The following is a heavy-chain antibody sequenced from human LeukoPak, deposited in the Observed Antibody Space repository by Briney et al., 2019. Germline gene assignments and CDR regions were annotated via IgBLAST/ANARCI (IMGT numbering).Heavy chain of an antibody. J-gene: IGHJ4*02. Sequence: PSETLSLTCAVYGGSFSGYYWSWIRQPPGKGLEWIGEINHSGSTNYNPSLKSRVTISVDTSKNQFSLKLSSVTAADTAVYYCASGTWAVANWGQGTLVTVSS. CDR2: INHSGST. D-gene: IGHD6-19*01. CDR3: ASGTWAVAN. CDR1: GGSFSGYY. V-gene: IGHV4-34*01.